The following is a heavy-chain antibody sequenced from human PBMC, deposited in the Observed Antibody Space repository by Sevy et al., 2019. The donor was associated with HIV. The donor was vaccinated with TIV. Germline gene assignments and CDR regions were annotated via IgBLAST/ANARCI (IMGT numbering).Heavy chain of an antibody. CDR1: GFTFSSYW. Sequence: GGSLRLSCVASGFTFSSYWMTWVRQAPGKGLEWVANIKVDGSEKYYVDSVKGRFTISRDNAKNSLYLQMNSLRAEDTAVYYCARVVAYCSGGSCFPGYYYGMDVWGQGTTVTVSS. V-gene: IGHV3-7*01. CDR3: ARVVAYCSGGSCFPGYYYGMDV. CDR2: IKVDGSEK. D-gene: IGHD2-15*01. J-gene: IGHJ6*02.